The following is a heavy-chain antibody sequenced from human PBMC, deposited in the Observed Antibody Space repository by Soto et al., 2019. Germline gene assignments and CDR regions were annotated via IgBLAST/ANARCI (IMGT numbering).Heavy chain of an antibody. V-gene: IGHV1-69*13. Sequence: SVKVSCKASGGTFSSYAISWVRQAPGQGLEWMGGIIPIFGTANYAQKFQGRVTITADESTSTAYMELSSLRSEDTAVYYCASSGMYYYDSSGYRGHNWFDPWG. J-gene: IGHJ5*02. CDR2: IIPIFGTA. CDR1: GGTFSSYA. D-gene: IGHD3-22*01. CDR3: ASSGMYYYDSSGYRGHNWFDP.